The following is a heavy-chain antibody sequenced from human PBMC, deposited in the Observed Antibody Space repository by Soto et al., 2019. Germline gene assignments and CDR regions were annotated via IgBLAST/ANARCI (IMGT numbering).Heavy chain of an antibody. V-gene: IGHV3-9*01. CDR2: ASWNGDII. CDR1: GFKFNDYA. Sequence: EVQLVESGGALVQPGRSLRLSCVASGFKFNDYAIHWVRQAPGKGLEWVSGASWNGDIIGYADSVKGRFTISRDNAKNSLYPQMNSLRTEDTALYYCAKNSQFYYIDVWGQGTTVTVAS. CDR3: AKNSQFYYIDV. J-gene: IGHJ6*03.